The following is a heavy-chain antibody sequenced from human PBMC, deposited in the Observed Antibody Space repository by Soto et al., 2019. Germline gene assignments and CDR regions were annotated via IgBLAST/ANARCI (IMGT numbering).Heavy chain of an antibody. J-gene: IGHJ6*02. CDR1: GGSFSSGDYH. CDR2: IYYGGTT. V-gene: IGHV4-30-4*01. CDR3: ARNLYCGGDCYSRRYHYYGLDV. D-gene: IGHD2-21*02. Sequence: QVQLQESGPGLVKPSETLSLTCTVSGGSFSSGDYHWSWIRQPPGKGLEWIGYIYYGGTTYYNPSLKSRVTMSVDTSKNQFSLKLNSVTAADTAVYYCARNLYCGGDCYSRRYHYYGLDVWGLGTTVTVSS.